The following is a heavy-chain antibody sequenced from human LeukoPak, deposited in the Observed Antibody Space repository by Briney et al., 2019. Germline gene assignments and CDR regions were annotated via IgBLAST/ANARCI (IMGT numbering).Heavy chain of an antibody. J-gene: IGHJ4*02. V-gene: IGHV3-30*01. Sequence: GGSLRLSCAASGFTFSSYAMHWVRQAPGKGLEWVAVISYDGSNKYYADSVKGRFTISRDNSKNTLYLQMNSLRAEDTAVYYCARDTLDYNSSGYYSGLVDYRGQGTLVTVSS. CDR1: GFTFSSYA. CDR2: ISYDGSNK. CDR3: ARDTLDYNSSGYYSGLVDY. D-gene: IGHD3-22*01.